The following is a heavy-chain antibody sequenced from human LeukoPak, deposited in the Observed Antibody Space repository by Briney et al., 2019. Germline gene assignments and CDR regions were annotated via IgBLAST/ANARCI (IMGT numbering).Heavy chain of an antibody. CDR2: ISWNSGSI. CDR1: GFTFDDYA. V-gene: IGHV3-9*01. J-gene: IGHJ4*02. Sequence: GGSLRLSCAASGFTFDDYAMHWVRQAPGKGLEWVSGISWNSGSIGYADSVKGRFTISRDNAKNSLYLQMNSLRAEDTALYYCARSRYFGYWGQGTLVTVSS. CDR3: ARSRYFGY.